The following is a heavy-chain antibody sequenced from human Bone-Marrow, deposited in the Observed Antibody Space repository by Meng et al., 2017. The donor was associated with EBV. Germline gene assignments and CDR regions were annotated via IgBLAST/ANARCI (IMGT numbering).Heavy chain of an antibody. D-gene: IGHD6-19*01. CDR1: GGSVSSGSYY. Sequence: QVQLQESGPGLVKPSETLSPTCTVSGGSVSSGSYYWSWIRQPPGKGLEWIGYVHYIGSTIDNPSLKSRVTISVDRSKNQFSLKLSSVTAAGTAVYYCARSPGSSGWNYYFDYWGQGTLVTVSS. CDR2: VHYIGST. J-gene: IGHJ4*02. CDR3: ARSPGSSGWNYYFDY. V-gene: IGHV4-61*01.